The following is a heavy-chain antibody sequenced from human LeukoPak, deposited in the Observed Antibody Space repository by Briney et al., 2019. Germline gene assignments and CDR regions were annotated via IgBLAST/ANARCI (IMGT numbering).Heavy chain of an antibody. CDR2: INEDGSTT. CDR1: GFTFSSNW. J-gene: IGHJ4*02. D-gene: IGHD1-26*01. CDR3: VRDLGGRSGH. V-gene: IGHV3-74*01. Sequence: GGSLRLSCAASGFTFSSNWMHWVRQAPGKGLVWVSRINEDGSTTNYADSVKGRSTIFRDNAKNTLYMQMNSLRAEDTAVYYCVRDLGGRSGHWGQGTLVTVSS.